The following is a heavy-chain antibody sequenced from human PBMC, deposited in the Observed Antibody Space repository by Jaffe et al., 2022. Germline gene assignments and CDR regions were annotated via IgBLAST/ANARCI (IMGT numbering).Heavy chain of an antibody. CDR1: GFTFSSYA. CDR3: AKKVNDYSNYPYYYYYYMDV. Sequence: EVQLLESGGGLVQPGGSLRLSCAASGFTFSSYAMSWVRQAPGKGLEWVSAISGSGGSTYYADSVKGRFTISRDNSKNTLYLQMNSLRAEDTAVYYCAKKVNDYSNYPYYYYYYMDVWGKGTTVTVSS. V-gene: IGHV3-23*01. D-gene: IGHD4-4*01. CDR2: ISGSGGST. J-gene: IGHJ6*03.